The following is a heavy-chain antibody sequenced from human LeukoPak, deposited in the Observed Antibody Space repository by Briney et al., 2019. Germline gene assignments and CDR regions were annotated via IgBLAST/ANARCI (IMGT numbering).Heavy chain of an antibody. V-gene: IGHV3-7*01. CDR2: IKQDGSEK. J-gene: IGHJ4*02. D-gene: IGHD1-26*01. CDR1: GFTFSSYW. CDR3: ARDGSTSYFDY. Sequence: PGGSLRLSCAASGFTFSSYWMSWVRQAPGKGLEWVANIKQDGSEKYYVDSVKGRFTISRDNVKNSLYLQMNSLRAEDTAVYYCARDGSTSYFDYWGQGTLVTVSS.